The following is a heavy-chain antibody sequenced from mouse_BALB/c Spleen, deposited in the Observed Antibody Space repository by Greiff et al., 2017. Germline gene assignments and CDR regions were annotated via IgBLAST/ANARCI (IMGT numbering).Heavy chain of an antibody. J-gene: IGHJ4*01. CDR3: ARYNYDGPAMDY. CDR2: ISYSGST. D-gene: IGHD2-12*01. Sequence: VQLKESGPGLVKPSQSLSLTCTVTGYSITSDYAWNWIRQFPGNKLEWMGYISYSGSTSYNPSLKSRISITRDTSKNQFFLQLNSVTTEDTATYYCARYNYDGPAMDYWGQGTSVTVSS. CDR1: GYSITSDYA. V-gene: IGHV3-2*02.